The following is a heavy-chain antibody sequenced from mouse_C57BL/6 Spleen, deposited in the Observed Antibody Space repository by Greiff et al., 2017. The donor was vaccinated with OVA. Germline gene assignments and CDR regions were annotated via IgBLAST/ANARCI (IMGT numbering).Heavy chain of an antibody. CDR3: ARAGVGYDADEPYFDY. D-gene: IGHD2-3*01. V-gene: IGHV1-66*01. CDR1: GYSFTSYY. Sequence: QVQLQQSGPELVKPGASVKISCKASGYSFTSYYIHWVKQRPGQGLEWIGWIYPGSGNTKYNEKFKGKATLTADTSSSTAYMQLSSLTSEDSAVYYWARAGVGYDADEPYFDYWGQGTTLTVSS. CDR2: IYPGSGNT. J-gene: IGHJ2*01.